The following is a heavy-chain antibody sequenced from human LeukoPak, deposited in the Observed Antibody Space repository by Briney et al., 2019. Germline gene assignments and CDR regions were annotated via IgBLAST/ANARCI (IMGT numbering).Heavy chain of an antibody. V-gene: IGHV4-34*01. D-gene: IGHD6-13*01. Sequence: PSETLSLTCAVYNGSLSANYWSWIRQSPGKGLEWIGEINYSGNTNYNPSLKSRVIISTDTSKNQFSLKLSSVTAADTAVYYCAGGPYSSSWSLLDYWGQGTLVTVSS. J-gene: IGHJ4*02. CDR3: AGGPYSSSWSLLDY. CDR2: INYSGNT. CDR1: NGSLSANY.